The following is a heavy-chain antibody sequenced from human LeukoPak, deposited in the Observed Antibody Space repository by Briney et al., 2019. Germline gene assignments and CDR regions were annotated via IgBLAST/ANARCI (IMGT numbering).Heavy chain of an antibody. CDR3: ASSEAPPYSDWYFDL. Sequence: SETLSLTCTVSGGSVSSGSYYWSWIRQPPGKGLEWIGYIYYSGSTNYNPSPKSRVTISVDTSKNQFSLKLSSVTAADTAVYYCASSEAPPYSDWYFDLWGRGTLVTVSS. CDR2: IYYSGST. J-gene: IGHJ2*01. D-gene: IGHD2-21*01. CDR1: GGSVSSGSYY. V-gene: IGHV4-61*01.